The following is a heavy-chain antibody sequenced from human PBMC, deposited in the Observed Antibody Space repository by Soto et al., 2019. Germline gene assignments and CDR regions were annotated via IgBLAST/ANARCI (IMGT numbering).Heavy chain of an antibody. Sequence: QVQLQESGPGLVRPSQTLSLTCTVSGDSISSGIYYWSWIRQHPGKGLEWIGYLYYTGSTYYNPSLRSRVTISLDTSRNQFSLNLSSVTAADTAVYYCARDRERGGGYFDYWGHGALVTVSS. J-gene: IGHJ4*01. CDR2: LYYTGST. CDR1: GDSISSGIYY. D-gene: IGHD1-26*01. CDR3: ARDRERGGGYFDY. V-gene: IGHV4-31*03.